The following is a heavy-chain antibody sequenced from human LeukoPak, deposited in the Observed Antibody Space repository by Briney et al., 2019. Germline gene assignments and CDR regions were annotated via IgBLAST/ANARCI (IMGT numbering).Heavy chain of an antibody. CDR3: ARAGRYSYGHDS. CDR2: IYSGGST. CDR1: GLTVRSNY. Sequence: PGGSLRLSCAASGLTVRSNYMSWVRQAPGKGLGWVSVIYSGGSTYYADSVKSRVTISRDNSKNTLYLQTHSLRAEDTAVYYCARAGRYSYGHDSWGQGTLVTVSS. J-gene: IGHJ5*01. V-gene: IGHV3-66*02. D-gene: IGHD5-18*01.